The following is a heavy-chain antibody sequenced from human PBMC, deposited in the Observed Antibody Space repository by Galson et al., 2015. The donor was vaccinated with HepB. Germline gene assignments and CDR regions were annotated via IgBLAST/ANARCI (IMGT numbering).Heavy chain of an antibody. D-gene: IGHD3-22*01. CDR1: GYTFTNYY. V-gene: IGHV1-3*01. J-gene: IGHJ3*02. CDR3: ARVANRGYYYDAFDI. CDR2: INAGNGNT. Sequence: SVKVSCKASGYTFTNYYMHWVRQAPGQRLEWMGWINAGNGNTKYSQKFQGRVTITRDTSASTAYMELSSLRSEDTAVYYCARVANRGYYYDAFDIWGQGTMVTVSS.